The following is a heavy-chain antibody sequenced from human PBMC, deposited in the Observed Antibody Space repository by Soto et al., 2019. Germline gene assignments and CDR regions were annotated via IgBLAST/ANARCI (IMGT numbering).Heavy chain of an antibody. CDR2: INHSGST. D-gene: IGHD1-7*01. J-gene: IGHJ4*02. Sequence: ETLSLTCAVYGGSFSGYYWSWIRQPPGKGLEWIGEINHSGSTNCNPSLKSRVTISVDTSKNQFSLKLSSVTAADTAVYYCARGGGSAGTTSYFDYWGQGTLVTVSS. CDR1: GGSFSGYY. V-gene: IGHV4-34*01. CDR3: ARGGGSAGTTSYFDY.